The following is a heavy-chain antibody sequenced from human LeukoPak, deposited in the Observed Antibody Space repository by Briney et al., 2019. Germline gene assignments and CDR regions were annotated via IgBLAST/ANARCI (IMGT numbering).Heavy chain of an antibody. Sequence: GGSLRLSCAAPGFVFGTYCMTWFRKAPGKGLKWVAKINLDGTAATYVDSSLKGRFTISRDNAQNSLYLQMTSLRVEDTAVYYCASGRHDFLHWGQGTLVTVSS. D-gene: IGHD3/OR15-3a*01. CDR3: ASGRHDFLH. CDR1: GFVFGTYC. J-gene: IGHJ4*02. CDR2: INLDGTAA. V-gene: IGHV3-7*01.